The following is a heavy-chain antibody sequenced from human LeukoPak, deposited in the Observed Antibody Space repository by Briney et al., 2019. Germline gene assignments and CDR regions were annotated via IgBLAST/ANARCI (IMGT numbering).Heavy chain of an antibody. CDR1: GGSISSHY. V-gene: IGHV4-59*11. J-gene: IGHJ4*02. CDR3: AREASGSYNN. D-gene: IGHD1-26*01. CDR2: IYYSGST. Sequence: SETLSLTCTVSGGSISSHYWSWIRQPPGKGLEWIEYIYYSGSTNYNPSLKSRVTISVDTSKNQFSLKLSSVTAADTAVYYCAREASGSYNNWGQGTLVTVSS.